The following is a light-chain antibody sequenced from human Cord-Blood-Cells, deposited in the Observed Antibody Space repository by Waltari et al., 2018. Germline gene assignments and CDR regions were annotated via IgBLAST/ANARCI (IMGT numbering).Light chain of an antibody. CDR1: SGHSSHA. CDR3: AAWDDSLNGPG. CDR2: LNSDGSH. J-gene: IGLJ3*02. V-gene: IGLV4-69*01. Sequence: QLVLTHSPSASASLGASVKLTCPLSSGHSSHASAWPHQQPEKGPRYSMKLNSDGSHSKGDGIPDRFSGSSSGAERYLTISSLQSEDEADYYCAAWDDSLNGPGFGGGTKLTVL.